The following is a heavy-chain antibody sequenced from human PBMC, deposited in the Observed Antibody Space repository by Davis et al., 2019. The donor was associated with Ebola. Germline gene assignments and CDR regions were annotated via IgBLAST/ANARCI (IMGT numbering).Heavy chain of an antibody. CDR1: GFTFSSYA. CDR3: ARDMGYSSSLDY. CDR2: ISYDGSNK. Sequence: GESLKISCAASGFTFSSYAMHWVRQAPGKGLEWVAVISYDGSNKYYADSVKGRFTISRDNSKNTLYLQMNSLRAEDTAVYYCARDMGYSSSLDYWGQGTLVTVSS. J-gene: IGHJ4*02. V-gene: IGHV3-30-3*01. D-gene: IGHD6-6*01.